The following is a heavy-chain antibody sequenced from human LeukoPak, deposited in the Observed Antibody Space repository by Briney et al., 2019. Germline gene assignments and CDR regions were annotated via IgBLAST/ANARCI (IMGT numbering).Heavy chain of an antibody. CDR3: ATIHTALLRLGGLGY. CDR1: GFSFSDYY. J-gene: IGHJ4*02. CDR2: IGSSGSTI. D-gene: IGHD2-15*01. Sequence: GGSLRLSCAASGFSFSDYYMSWIRQAPGKGLEWVSYIGSSGSTIYYADSVKGRFTVSRDNAKNSLYLQMNSLRAEDTAVYYCATIHTALLRLGGLGYWGQGTLVTVSS. V-gene: IGHV3-11*01.